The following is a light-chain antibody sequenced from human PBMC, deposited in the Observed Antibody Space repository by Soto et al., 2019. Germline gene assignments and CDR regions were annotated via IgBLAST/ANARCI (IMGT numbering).Light chain of an antibody. CDR1: QTFSSH. Sequence: EIVLTQSPATLSLSPGERATLSCRASQTFSSHLAWYQQKPGQAPRLLIYDASKRATGIPDKFSGRGSGTDFTLTISSLEPEDFAVYSCQQRSNWPPVITFGQGTRLEIK. CDR2: DAS. V-gene: IGKV3-11*01. CDR3: QQRSNWPPVIT. J-gene: IGKJ5*01.